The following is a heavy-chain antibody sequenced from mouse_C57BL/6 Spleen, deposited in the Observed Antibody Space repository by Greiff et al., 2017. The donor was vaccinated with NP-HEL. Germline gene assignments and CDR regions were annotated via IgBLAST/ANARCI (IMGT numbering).Heavy chain of an antibody. V-gene: IGHV1-15*01. D-gene: IGHD1-1*01. J-gene: IGHJ2*01. CDR3: TMSGYYGISYFDG. Sequence: QVQLQQSGAELVRPGASVTLSCKASGYTFTDYEMHWVKQTPVHGLEWIGAIDPETGGTAYNQKFKGKAILTADKSSSTAYMELRSLTSEDSAVYYCTMSGYYGISYFDGWGKGTTLTVAS. CDR2: IDPETGGT. CDR1: GYTFTDYE.